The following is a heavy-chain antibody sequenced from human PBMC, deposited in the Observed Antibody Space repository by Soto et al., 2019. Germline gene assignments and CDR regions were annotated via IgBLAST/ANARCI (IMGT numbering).Heavy chain of an antibody. CDR1: GFAFSTFA. V-gene: IGHV3-23*01. CDR3: ARDQLRPGILYSLGVLLPEYGP. Sequence: QSVGSLRLSCAASGFAFSTFAMTWVRQAPGKGLEWVAAISVSGNNAYYADSVKGRFTISRDNSQNSVFLQMSSLRADDTAVYYCARDQLRPGILYSLGVLLPEYGPWGQGTLVTVSS. CDR2: ISVSGNNA. J-gene: IGHJ5*02. D-gene: IGHD3-22*01.